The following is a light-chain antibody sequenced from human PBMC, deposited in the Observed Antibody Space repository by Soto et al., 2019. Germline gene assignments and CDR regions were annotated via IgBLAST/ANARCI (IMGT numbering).Light chain of an antibody. CDR2: TAS. J-gene: IGKJ4*01. Sequence: AIRMTQSPSSFSASTGDRVTITCRARQGISSPLAGYQVTPGQAPRLLISTASYFESGVPSRVSGNGSGTAVTGTISSLQSEDLAVYYCQQYFSYPPTFGGGTKVEIK. CDR3: QQYFSYPPT. CDR1: QGISSP. V-gene: IGKV1-8*01.